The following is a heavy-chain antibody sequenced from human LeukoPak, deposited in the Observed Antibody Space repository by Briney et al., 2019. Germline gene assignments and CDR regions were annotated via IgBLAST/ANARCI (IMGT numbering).Heavy chain of an antibody. V-gene: IGHV4-34*01. CDR3: ARDKVGAHPFDY. CDR1: GGSFSGYY. D-gene: IGHD1-26*01. Sequence: SETLSLTCAVHGGSFSGYYWSWIRQPPGKGVEWIGEINHSGSTNYNLSLKSRVTISVDTSKNQFSLKLSAVTAADTAVYYCARDKVGAHPFDYWGQGTLVTVSS. J-gene: IGHJ4*02. CDR2: INHSGST.